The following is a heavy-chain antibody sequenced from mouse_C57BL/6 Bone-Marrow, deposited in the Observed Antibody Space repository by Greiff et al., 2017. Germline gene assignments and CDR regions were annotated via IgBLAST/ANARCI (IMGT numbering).Heavy chain of an antibody. CDR2: ISSGGSYT. Sequence: EVKLVESGGDLVKPGGSLKLSCAASGFTFSSYGMSWVRQTSDKRLEWVATISSGGSYTYYPDSVKGRFTISRDNAKNTLYLQMSSLKSEDTAMYYCARHVTSPLYYFDYWGQGTTLTVSS. CDR1: GFTFSSYG. J-gene: IGHJ2*01. CDR3: ARHVTSPLYYFDY. D-gene: IGHD2-12*01. V-gene: IGHV5-6*02.